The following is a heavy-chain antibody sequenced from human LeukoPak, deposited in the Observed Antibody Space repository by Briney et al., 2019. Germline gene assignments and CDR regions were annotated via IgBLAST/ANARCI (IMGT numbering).Heavy chain of an antibody. V-gene: IGHV4-59*01. Sequence: PSETLSLTCSVSGGSLTYYYWSWIRQPPGKGLECIGYVFYSGGPNYNPSLKSRVTISVDTSKNQFSLKLTSVTAADTAVYYCARSPGVWDAFDIWGLGTMVTVSS. CDR3: ARSPGVWDAFDI. CDR2: VFYSGGP. J-gene: IGHJ3*02. CDR1: GGSLTYYY.